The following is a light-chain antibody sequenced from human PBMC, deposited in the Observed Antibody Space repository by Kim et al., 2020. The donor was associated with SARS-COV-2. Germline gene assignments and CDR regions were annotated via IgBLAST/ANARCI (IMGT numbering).Light chain of an antibody. CDR2: KAS. J-gene: IGKJ1*01. CDR3: QQYNSYPLT. V-gene: IGKV1-5*03. Sequence: DIQMTQSPYTLSASVGDRVTITCRVSQSISGWLAWYQQKPGKAPKLLIYKASSLESGVPSRFSGSGSGTEFTLTVSSLQPDDFATYYCQQYNSYPLTFGQGTKVDIK. CDR1: QSISGW.